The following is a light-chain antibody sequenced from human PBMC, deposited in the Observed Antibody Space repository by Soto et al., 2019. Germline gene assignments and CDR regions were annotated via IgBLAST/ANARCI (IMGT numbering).Light chain of an antibody. CDR3: QQYSSLSLFT. CDR1: QDISDY. Sequence: DIQMTQSPSSLSASVGDRVTITCQASQDISDYLNWYQQRPGKAPELLIHAASSLQSGVPSRFSSRGSGTRFTLTINTLQPEDIATHFCQQYSSLSLFTFGPGTKVNV. V-gene: IGKV1-33*01. J-gene: IGKJ3*01. CDR2: AAS.